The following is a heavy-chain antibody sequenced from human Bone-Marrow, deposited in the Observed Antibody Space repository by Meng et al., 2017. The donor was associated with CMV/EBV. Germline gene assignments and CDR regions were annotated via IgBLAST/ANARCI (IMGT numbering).Heavy chain of an antibody. CDR3: ARDRAGGYSYGYSYGMDV. CDR1: GFTFSSYA. Sequence: GGSLRLSCAASGFTFSSYAMHWVRQAPGKGLEWVAVISYDGSNKYYADSVKGRFTISRDNSKNTLYLQMNSLRAEDTAVYYCARDRAGGYSYGYSYGMDVWGQGTTVTVSS. D-gene: IGHD5-18*01. J-gene: IGHJ6*02. V-gene: IGHV3-30-3*01. CDR2: ISYDGSNK.